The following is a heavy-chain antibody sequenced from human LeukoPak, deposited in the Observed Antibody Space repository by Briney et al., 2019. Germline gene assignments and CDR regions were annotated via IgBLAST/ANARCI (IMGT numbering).Heavy chain of an antibody. CDR2: VYYSGST. D-gene: IGHD1-7*01. CDR3: ARDRGTTTSGCWFDP. Sequence: SETLSLTCTVSGGSISAYYWTWIRQPPGKGLEWIGNVYYSGSTNYNPSLRSRVTISLDTSKNQFSLKLNSVTAADTAVYYCARDRGTTTSGCWFDPWGQGTLVTVSS. CDR1: GGSISAYY. J-gene: IGHJ5*02. V-gene: IGHV4-59*01.